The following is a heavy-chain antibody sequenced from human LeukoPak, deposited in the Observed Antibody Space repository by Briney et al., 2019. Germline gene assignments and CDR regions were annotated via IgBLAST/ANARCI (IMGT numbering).Heavy chain of an antibody. J-gene: IGHJ4*02. CDR1: GYTFTGYY. CDR3: ARAPRGDSSGWYSILHYFDY. V-gene: IGHV1-18*04. Sequence: ASVKVSCKASGYTFTGYYVHWVRQAPGQGLKWMGWINPYNGDTNYAQKLQGRVTMTTDTSTSTAYMELRSLRSDDTAVYYCARAPRGDSSGWYSILHYFDYWGQGTLVTVSS. D-gene: IGHD6-19*01. CDR2: INPYNGDT.